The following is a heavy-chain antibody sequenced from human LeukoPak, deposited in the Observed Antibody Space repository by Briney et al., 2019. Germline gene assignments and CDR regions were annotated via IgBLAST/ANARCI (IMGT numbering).Heavy chain of an antibody. Sequence: SQTLSLTCTVSGGSVSSGDYYRSWIRQPPGKGLEWIGYIYYSGSTYYNPSLKSRVTISVDTSKNQFSPKLSSVTAADTAVYYCARDSSGYYFDIWGHGTMVTVSS. V-gene: IGHV4-30-4*01. CDR2: IYYSGST. CDR3: ARDSSGYYFDI. D-gene: IGHD3-22*01. CDR1: GGSVSSGDYY. J-gene: IGHJ3*02.